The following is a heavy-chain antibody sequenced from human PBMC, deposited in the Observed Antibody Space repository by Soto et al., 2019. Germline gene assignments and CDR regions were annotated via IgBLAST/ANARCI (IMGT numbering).Heavy chain of an antibody. CDR2: ISYDGSNK. CDR1: GFTFSSYG. CDR3: AKDLLRNFWSGYSWSYYYYGMDV. Sequence: GGSLRLSCAASGFTFSSYGMHWVRQAPGKGLEWVAVISYDGSNKYYADSVKGRFTISRDNSKNTLYLQMNSLRAEDTAVYYCAKDLLRNFWSGYSWSYYYYGMDVWGQGTTVTVSS. V-gene: IGHV3-30*18. D-gene: IGHD3-3*01. J-gene: IGHJ6*02.